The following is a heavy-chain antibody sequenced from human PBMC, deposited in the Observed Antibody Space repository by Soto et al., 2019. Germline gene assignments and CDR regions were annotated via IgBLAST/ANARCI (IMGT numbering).Heavy chain of an antibody. J-gene: IGHJ6*02. V-gene: IGHV3-48*02. CDR2: ISSSSSTI. CDR3: ARPVEHYDFWSGYDSRGGYYYYGMDV. CDR1: GFTFSSYS. D-gene: IGHD3-3*01. Sequence: PGGSLRLSCAASGFTFSSYSMNWVRQAPGKGLEWVSYISSSSSTIYYADSVKGRFTISRDNAKNSLYLQMNSLRDEDTAVYYCARPVEHYDFWSGYDSRGGYYYYGMDVWGQGTTVTVSS.